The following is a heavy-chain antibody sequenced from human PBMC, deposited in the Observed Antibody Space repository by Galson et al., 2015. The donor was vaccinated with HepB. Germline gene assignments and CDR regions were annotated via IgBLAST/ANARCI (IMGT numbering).Heavy chain of an antibody. V-gene: IGHV1-18*01. CDR2: ISAYNGNT. J-gene: IGHJ6*02. D-gene: IGHD4-23*01. CDR1: GYTFTSYG. CDR3: ARGVAVVVTPSYYYYYGMDV. Sequence: SVKVSCKASGYTFTSYGISWVRQAPGKGLEWMGWISAYNGNTNYAQKLQGRVTITADKSTSTAYMELSSLRSEDTAVYYCARGVAVVVTPSYYYYYGMDVWGQGTTVTVSS.